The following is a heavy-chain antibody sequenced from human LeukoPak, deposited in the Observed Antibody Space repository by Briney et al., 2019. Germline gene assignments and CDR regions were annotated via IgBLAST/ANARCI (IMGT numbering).Heavy chain of an antibody. V-gene: IGHV3-48*03. CDR1: GFTFSNYE. CDR2: ITSSGTTI. Sequence: GGCLRLSCAASGFTFSNYEMNWGRQAPGKGLEWLSYITSSGTTIYYADSVKGRFTISRDNAKNSLYLQMNSLTAEDTAVYYCARDRITVTGSTWFDPWGQGTLVTVSS. D-gene: IGHD6-19*01. J-gene: IGHJ5*02. CDR3: ARDRITVTGSTWFDP.